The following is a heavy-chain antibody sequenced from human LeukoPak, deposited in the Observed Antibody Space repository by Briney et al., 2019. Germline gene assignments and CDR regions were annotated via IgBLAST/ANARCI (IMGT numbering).Heavy chain of an antibody. D-gene: IGHD5-12*01. J-gene: IGHJ4*02. Sequence: GGSLRLSCAASGFTFSSYAMSWVRQAPGKGLEWVSVISGSGGSTYHADSVKGRFTISRDNSKKTLYLQMNTLKAEDTSVYYCAKRYSGYDWSLGFDYWGQGTLVTVSS. CDR3: AKRYSGYDWSLGFDY. CDR2: ISGSGGST. V-gene: IGHV3-23*01. CDR1: GFTFSSYA.